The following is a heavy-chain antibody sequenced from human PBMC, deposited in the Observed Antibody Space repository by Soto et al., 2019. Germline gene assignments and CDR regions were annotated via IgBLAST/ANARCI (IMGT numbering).Heavy chain of an antibody. CDR3: ARDHHPYDSNEWFEKRYYYGMDV. D-gene: IGHD3-22*01. CDR2: IIPIFGTA. Sequence: ASVKVSCKASGGTFSSYAISWVRQAPGQGLEWMGGIIPIFGTANYAQKFQGRVTITADESTSTAYMELSSLRSEDTAVYYCARDHHPYDSNEWFEKRYYYGMDVWGQGTTVTVSS. CDR1: GGTFSSYA. J-gene: IGHJ6*02. V-gene: IGHV1-69*13.